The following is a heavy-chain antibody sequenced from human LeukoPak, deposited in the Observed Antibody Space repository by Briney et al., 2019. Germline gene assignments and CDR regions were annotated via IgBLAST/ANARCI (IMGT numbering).Heavy chain of an antibody. CDR3: TRGGPTGALDDNWFDP. D-gene: IGHD4-11*01. Sequence: SETLSLTCTVSGGSIRRSYWSWIRQPPGRGLEWIGYFYLSGSNYNPSLKSRVTMSLDTSKNQFSLRLSPVTAADTAVYYCTRGGPTGALDDNWFDPWGQGTLVTVSS. CDR2: FYLSGS. CDR1: GGSIRRSY. V-gene: IGHV4-4*09. J-gene: IGHJ5*02.